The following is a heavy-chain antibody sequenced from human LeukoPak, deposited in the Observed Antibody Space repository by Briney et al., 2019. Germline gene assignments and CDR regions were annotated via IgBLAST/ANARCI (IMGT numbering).Heavy chain of an antibody. D-gene: IGHD2-2*01. Sequence: PSETLSLTCTVSGDSISNYYWSWIRQPPGKGLEWIGYIYHSGSTYYNPSLKSRVTISVDRSKNQFSLKLSSVTAADTAVYYCARGYCSSTSCWFDPWGQGTLVTVSS. V-gene: IGHV4-59*12. CDR2: IYHSGST. J-gene: IGHJ5*02. CDR1: GDSISNYY. CDR3: ARGYCSSTSCWFDP.